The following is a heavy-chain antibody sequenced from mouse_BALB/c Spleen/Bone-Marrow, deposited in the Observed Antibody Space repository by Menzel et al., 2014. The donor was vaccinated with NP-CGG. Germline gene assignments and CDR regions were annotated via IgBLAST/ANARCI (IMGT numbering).Heavy chain of an antibody. J-gene: IGHJ2*01. CDR3: AREEIYYYGSAHYFDY. D-gene: IGHD1-1*01. CDR1: GFTFSSYA. CDR2: ITRGGNT. Sequence: EVKLMESGGGLVKPGGSLKLSCAASGFTFSSYAMSWVRQTPEKRLEWVASITRGGNTYYPDSVKGRFTISRDNARDNLYLKMRSLRSEDTAMYYCAREEIYYYGSAHYFDYWGQGTTLTVS. V-gene: IGHV5-6-5*01.